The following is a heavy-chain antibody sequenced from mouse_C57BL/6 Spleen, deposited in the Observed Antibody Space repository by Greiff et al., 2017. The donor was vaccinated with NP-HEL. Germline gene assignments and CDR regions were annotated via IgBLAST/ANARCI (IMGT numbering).Heavy chain of an antibody. CDR2: ISYRGST. V-gene: IGHV3-2*02. D-gene: IGHD1-2*01. Sequence: DVKLQESGPGLVKPSQSLSLTCTVTGYSITSGYGWNWIRQFPGNKLEWMGYISYRGSTNYNPSLKSRISITRDTSKNQFFLQLNSVTTEDTATYYCARTARIKYWGQGTTLTVSS. CDR1: GYSITSGYG. CDR3: ARTARIKY. J-gene: IGHJ2*01.